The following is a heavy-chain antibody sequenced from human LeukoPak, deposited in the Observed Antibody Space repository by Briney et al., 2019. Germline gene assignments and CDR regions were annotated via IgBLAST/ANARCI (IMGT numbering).Heavy chain of an antibody. Sequence: SGGSLRLSCAASGFTFSSYGMHWVRQAPGKGLEWVAVISYDGSNKYYADSVKGRFTISRDNAKNSLYLQMNSLRAEDTAVYYCARDLSSSSLDYWGQGTLVTVSS. V-gene: IGHV3-30*03. CDR2: ISYDGSNK. J-gene: IGHJ4*02. D-gene: IGHD6-6*01. CDR1: GFTFSSYG. CDR3: ARDLSSSSLDY.